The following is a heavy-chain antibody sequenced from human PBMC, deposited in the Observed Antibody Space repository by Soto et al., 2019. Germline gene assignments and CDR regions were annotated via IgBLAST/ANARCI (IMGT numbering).Heavy chain of an antibody. D-gene: IGHD2-2*03. CDR3: ARGRFDSDGYYFDY. CDR2: IYSGGNT. CDR1: GFAVSNYY. V-gene: IGHV3-53*01. J-gene: IGHJ4*02. Sequence: LRLSFAASGFAVSNYYMSWVRQAPGKGLEWVSVIYSGGNTYYADSVKGRFTISRDNSKNAVYLQVNSLRAEDTAVYYCARGRFDSDGYYFDYWGQGTLVTVSS.